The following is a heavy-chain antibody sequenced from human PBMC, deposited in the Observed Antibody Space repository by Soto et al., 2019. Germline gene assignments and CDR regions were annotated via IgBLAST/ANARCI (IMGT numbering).Heavy chain of an antibody. D-gene: IGHD2-2*02. CDR3: AKWDYGPDAIVY. J-gene: IGHJ4*02. V-gene: IGHV3-30*18. CDR2: ISYDGSNK. Sequence: QVQLVESGGGVVQPGRSLRLSCAASGFTFSSYGMHWVRQAPGKGLEWVAVISYDGSNKYYADSVKGRFTVSRDNSKNRLYLQMNRLRAEDTAVYYCAKWDYGPDAIVYWGQGTLVTVST. CDR1: GFTFSSYG.